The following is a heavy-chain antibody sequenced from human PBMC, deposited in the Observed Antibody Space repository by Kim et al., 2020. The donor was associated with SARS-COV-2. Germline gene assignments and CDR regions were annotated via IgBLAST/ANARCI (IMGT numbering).Heavy chain of an antibody. Sequence: ASVKVSCKASGYTFTSYGISWVRQATGQGLEWMGWISAYNGNTNYAQKLQGRVTMTTDTSTSTAYMELRSLRSDDTAVYYCARTGDHESIAAAVPYYYYGMDVWGQGTTVTVSS. CDR1: GYTFTSYG. V-gene: IGHV1-18*01. CDR2: ISAYNGNT. D-gene: IGHD6-13*01. CDR3: ARTGDHESIAAAVPYYYYGMDV. J-gene: IGHJ6*02.